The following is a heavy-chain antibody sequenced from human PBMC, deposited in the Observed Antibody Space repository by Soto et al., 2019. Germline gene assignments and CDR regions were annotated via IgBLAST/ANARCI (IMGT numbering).Heavy chain of an antibody. CDR2: IFYTGST. CDR3: ARVYSGNYLGYFDY. CDR1: GGPFSRGGYF. J-gene: IGHJ4*02. D-gene: IGHD6-13*01. V-gene: IGHV4-31*03. Sequence: SETLSLTCTVSGGPFSRGGYFWSWIRQHPGRCLECIGYIFYTGSTYYNPTLKSRVTMSVDTSKRQFSLNLSSLTAADTAVYYCARVYSGNYLGYFDYWGQGALVTVSA.